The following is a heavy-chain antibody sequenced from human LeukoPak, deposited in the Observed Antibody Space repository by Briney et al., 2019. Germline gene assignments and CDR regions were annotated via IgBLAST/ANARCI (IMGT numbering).Heavy chain of an antibody. Sequence: SETLSLTCTVIGGSISSSSYHWGWLRQPPEKGLEWIGSIYYSGTTYYSPSLKSRLTISVDTSQNRFSLKLSSVTAADTAVYYCARLGSNDYFDPWGQGTLVTVSS. CDR1: GGSISSSSYH. CDR3: ARLGSNDYFDP. V-gene: IGHV4-39*01. CDR2: IYYSGTT. J-gene: IGHJ5*02. D-gene: IGHD1-1*01.